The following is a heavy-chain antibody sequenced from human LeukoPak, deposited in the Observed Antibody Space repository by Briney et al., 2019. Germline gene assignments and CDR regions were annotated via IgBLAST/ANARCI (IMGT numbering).Heavy chain of an antibody. CDR3: ARAASSSWYIMGDY. CDR1: GYTFTGYY. V-gene: IGHV1-2*02. J-gene: IGHJ4*02. CDR2: INPNSGGT. Sequence: ASVKVSCKASGYTFTGYYMHWVRQAPGQGREWMGWINPNSGGTNYAQKFQGRVTMTRDTSISTAYMELSRLRSDDTAVYYCARAASSSWYIMGDYWGQGTLVTVSS. D-gene: IGHD6-13*01.